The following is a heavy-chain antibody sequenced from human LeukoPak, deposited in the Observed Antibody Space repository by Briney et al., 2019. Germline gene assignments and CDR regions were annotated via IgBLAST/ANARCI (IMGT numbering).Heavy chain of an antibody. D-gene: IGHD2/OR15-2a*01. CDR3: AKGRIGFDY. CDR1: GFTFSSYA. CDR2: IVNSGGTT. Sequence: GGSLRLSCAASGFTFSSYAMSWVRQAPGKGLEWVSAIVNSGGTTYYADSVKGRFTISRDNSKNTLYLQMNSLRAEDTALYYCAKGRIGFDYWGQGTLVTVSS. V-gene: IGHV3-23*01. J-gene: IGHJ4*02.